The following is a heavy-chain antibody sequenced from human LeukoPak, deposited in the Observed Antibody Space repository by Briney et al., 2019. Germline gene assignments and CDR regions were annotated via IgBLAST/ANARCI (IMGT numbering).Heavy chain of an antibody. CDR3: ARTLSAAAFDI. V-gene: IGHV4-59*08. Sequence: SETLSLTCIVSGGSISSYFWSWIRQPPGKGLEWLGYIYDTGSTTYNPSLKSRVTISVDTSKNQFSLKLTSVTAADTAVYYCARTLSAAAFDIWGQGTTVTVSS. J-gene: IGHJ3*02. CDR2: IYDTGST. D-gene: IGHD6-25*01. CDR1: GGSISSYF.